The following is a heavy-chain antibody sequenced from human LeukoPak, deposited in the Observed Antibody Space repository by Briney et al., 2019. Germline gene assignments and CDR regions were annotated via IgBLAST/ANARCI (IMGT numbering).Heavy chain of an antibody. CDR3: ARDPIYSSSWSENWFDP. J-gene: IGHJ5*02. CDR2: INTNTGNP. CDR1: GYTFTSYA. Sequence: ASVKVSCKASGYTFTSYAMNWVRQAPGQGLEWMGWINTNTGNPTYAQGFTGRFVFSLDTSVSTAYLQISSLKAEDTAVYYCARDPIYSSSWSENWFDPWGQGTLVTVSS. V-gene: IGHV7-4-1*02. D-gene: IGHD6-13*01.